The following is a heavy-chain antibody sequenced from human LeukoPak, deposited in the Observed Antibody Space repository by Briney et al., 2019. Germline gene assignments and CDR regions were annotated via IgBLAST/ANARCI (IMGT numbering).Heavy chain of an antibody. D-gene: IGHD2-8*01. CDR1: GGTFSSYA. V-gene: IGHV1-69*13. CDR3: AREHHSTNEGTVAFDI. Sequence: ASVKLSCKASGGTFSSYAISWVRQAPGQGLEWMGGINPIFGTANYAQKFQGRVTITADESTSTAYMELSSLRSEDTAVYYCAREHHSTNEGTVAFDIWGQGTMVTVSS. CDR2: INPIFGTA. J-gene: IGHJ3*02.